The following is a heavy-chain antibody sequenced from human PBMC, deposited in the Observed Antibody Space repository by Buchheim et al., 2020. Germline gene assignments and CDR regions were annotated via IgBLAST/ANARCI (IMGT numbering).Heavy chain of an antibody. D-gene: IGHD3-10*01. J-gene: IGHJ4*02. CDR2: ISGSSDSI. CDR1: GFSFGDYY. Sequence: QVQLVESGGGLVKAGGSLRLSCAASGFSFGDYYMSWFRQAPGKGLEWVSCISGSSDSITYADSVRGRFTLARDNANDSLYLQLEGLRGDDTAVYYCARNSAPPDYWGQGTL. V-gene: IGHV3-11*05. CDR3: ARNSAPPDY.